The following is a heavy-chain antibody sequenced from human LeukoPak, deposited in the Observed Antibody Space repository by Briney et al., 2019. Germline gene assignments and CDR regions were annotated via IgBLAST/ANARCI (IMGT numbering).Heavy chain of an antibody. V-gene: IGHV4-59*12. Sequence: PSETLSLTCTVSGGSISSYYWSWIRQPPGKGLEWIGYIYHSGSTYYNPSLKSRVTISVDRSKNQFSLKLSSVTAADTAVYYCAREEGPSDYWGQGTLVTVSS. CDR3: AREEGPSDY. CDR1: GGSISSYY. J-gene: IGHJ4*02. CDR2: IYHSGST.